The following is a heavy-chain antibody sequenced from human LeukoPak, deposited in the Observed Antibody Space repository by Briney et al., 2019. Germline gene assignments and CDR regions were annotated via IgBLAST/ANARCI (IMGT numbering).Heavy chain of an antibody. Sequence: PGGSLRLSCAASGFTFSSYWMHWVRQAPGKGLVWVSRINNDGSSTSYADSVKGRFTISRDNAKNTLYRQMNSLRAEDTAVYYCARVSSDYYDSSGYYPDYWGQGTLVTVSS. CDR3: ARVSSDYYDSSGYYPDY. D-gene: IGHD3-22*01. V-gene: IGHV3-74*01. CDR2: INNDGSST. CDR1: GFTFSSYW. J-gene: IGHJ4*02.